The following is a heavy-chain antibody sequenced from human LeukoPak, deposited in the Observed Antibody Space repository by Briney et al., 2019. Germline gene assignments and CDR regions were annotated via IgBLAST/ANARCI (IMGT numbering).Heavy chain of an antibody. CDR1: GFTFSDHY. CDR2: TKNKANSYTT. J-gene: IGHJ4*02. CDR3: TREGRYCSSTSCYVCLDY. Sequence: GGSLRLSCAASGFTFSDHYMDWVRQAPGEGLEWVGRTKNKANSYTTEYAASVKGRFTVSRDDSKNSLYLQMNSLKTEDTAVYYCTREGRYCSSTSCYVCLDYWGQGTLVTVSS. V-gene: IGHV3-72*01. D-gene: IGHD2-2*01.